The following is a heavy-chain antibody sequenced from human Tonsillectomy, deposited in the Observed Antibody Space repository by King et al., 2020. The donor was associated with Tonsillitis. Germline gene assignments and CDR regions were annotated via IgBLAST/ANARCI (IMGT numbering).Heavy chain of an antibody. CDR3: TTYGLANWVFSYYYYGMDV. CDR1: GYTLTELS. Sequence: QLVQSGAEVKKPGASVKVSCKVSGYTLTELSMHWVRQAPGKGREWRGGFDPEDDETIYAQKFQGRVTMTEDTSTDTAYMELSSLRSEDTAVYYCTTYGLANWVFSYYYYGMDVWGQGTTVTVSS. D-gene: IGHD7-27*01. CDR2: FDPEDDET. J-gene: IGHJ6*02. V-gene: IGHV1-24*01.